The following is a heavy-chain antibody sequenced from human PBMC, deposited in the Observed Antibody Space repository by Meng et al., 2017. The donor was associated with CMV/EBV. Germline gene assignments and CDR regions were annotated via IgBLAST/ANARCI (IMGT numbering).Heavy chain of an antibody. CDR2: IYYSGST. CDR1: GGSISSYY. Sequence: SETLLTCTVSGGSISSYYWSWIRQPPGKGLEWIGYIYYSGSTNYNPSLKSRVTISVDTSKNQFSLKLSSVTAADTAVYYCARVVGDVVVPAATQYYFDYWGQGTLVTVSS. D-gene: IGHD2-2*01. V-gene: IGHV4-59*01. CDR3: ARVVGDVVVPAATQYYFDY. J-gene: IGHJ4*02.